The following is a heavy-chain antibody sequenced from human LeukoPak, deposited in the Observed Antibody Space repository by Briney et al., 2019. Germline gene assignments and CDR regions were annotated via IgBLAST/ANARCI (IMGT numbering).Heavy chain of an antibody. J-gene: IGHJ4*02. CDR2: ISTDGYTT. CDR1: GLAFSAYK. Sequence: GGSLRLSCAASGLAFSAYKTHWVRQAPRKGLVWVSRISTDGYTTDYADFVQGRFTASRDNTKNTWSLEMNSLRAEDTAVYYCVVGGSPGYWGQGTLVTVSS. D-gene: IGHD2-15*01. CDR3: VVGGSPGY. V-gene: IGHV3-74*01.